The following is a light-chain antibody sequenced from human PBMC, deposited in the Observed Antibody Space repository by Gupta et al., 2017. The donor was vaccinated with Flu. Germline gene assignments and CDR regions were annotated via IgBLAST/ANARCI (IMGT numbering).Light chain of an antibody. Sequence: QAGLTQPPSVSKGLRQTATPTCPGNSNNVGNQGAAWLQHHQGHPPKVLFARDNSRPSGISERFSASRSGNTASLTIAGLQPEDEADYYCAAWDSSLSVGVFGGGTKLTVL. V-gene: IGLV10-54*04. CDR1: SNNVGNQG. CDR2: RDN. J-gene: IGLJ3*02. CDR3: AAWDSSLSVGV.